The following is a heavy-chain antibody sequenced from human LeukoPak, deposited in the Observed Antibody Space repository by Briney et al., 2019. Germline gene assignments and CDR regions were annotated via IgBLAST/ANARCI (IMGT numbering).Heavy chain of an antibody. CDR2: ISGSGGST. CDR1: GFTFSSYA. D-gene: IGHD3-10*01. V-gene: IGHV3-23*01. Sequence: GGSLRLSCAASGFTFSSYAMSWVRQAPGKGLEWVSAISGSGGSTYYADSVKGRFTISRDNSKNTLYLQMNSLRDEDTAVYYCAKASVRGVIGIYGMDVWGQGTTVTVSS. CDR3: AKASVRGVIGIYGMDV. J-gene: IGHJ6*02.